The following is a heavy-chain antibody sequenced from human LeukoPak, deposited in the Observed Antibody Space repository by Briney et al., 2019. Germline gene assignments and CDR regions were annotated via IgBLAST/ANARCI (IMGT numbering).Heavy chain of an antibody. V-gene: IGHV3-53*01. Sequence: GGSLRLSCAASGFTVSTNYMSWVRQAQGRGLEWVSVIYAGGTTYYADSVRGRFTISRDNSKNTLYLQMNSLRDEDTAVYYCARDSSGWYDHWGQGTLVTVSS. CDR3: ARDSSGWYDH. J-gene: IGHJ5*02. CDR1: GFTVSTNY. CDR2: IYAGGTT. D-gene: IGHD6-19*01.